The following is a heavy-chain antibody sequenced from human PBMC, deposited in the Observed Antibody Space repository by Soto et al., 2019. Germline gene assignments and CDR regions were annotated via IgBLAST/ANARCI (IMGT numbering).Heavy chain of an antibody. CDR2: IYYSGST. CDR3: ARQIYYGSGSYYYMDV. CDR1: GGSISNNY. D-gene: IGHD3-10*01. V-gene: IGHV4-59*08. Sequence: SETLSLTCTVSGGSISNNYWSWIRQPPGKGLEWIGYIYYSGSTNYNPSLKSRVTISVDTSKNQFSLKMSSVTAADTAVYYCARQIYYGSGSYYYMDVWGKGTTVTVSS. J-gene: IGHJ6*03.